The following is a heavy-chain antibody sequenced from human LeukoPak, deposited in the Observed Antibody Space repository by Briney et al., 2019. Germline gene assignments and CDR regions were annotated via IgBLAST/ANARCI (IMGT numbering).Heavy chain of an antibody. CDR2: IYTSGSN. CDR1: GGSIGSYY. J-gene: IGHJ4*02. Sequence: SETLSLTCTVSGGSIGSYYWSWIRQPAGKGLEWIGRIYTSGSNNYNPSLKSRVTISVDTSKNQFSLKLSSVTAADTAVYYCARDRYSYGRYFDYWGQGTLVTVSS. CDR3: ARDRYSYGRYFDY. V-gene: IGHV4-4*07. D-gene: IGHD5-18*01.